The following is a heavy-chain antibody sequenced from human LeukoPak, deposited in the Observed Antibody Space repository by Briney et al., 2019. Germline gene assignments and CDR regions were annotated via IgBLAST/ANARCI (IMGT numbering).Heavy chain of an antibody. CDR2: INPSGGST. V-gene: IGHV1-46*01. CDR3: ARDRSSGWYPFDY. Sequence: ASVKVSCKASGYTFTNYYMHWVRQAPGQGLEWMGIINPSGGSTMYAQTFQGGVTMTSDTSTSTVYMEMSSLRSEDTAVFYCARDRSSGWYPFDYWGQGTLVTVSS. D-gene: IGHD6-19*01. J-gene: IGHJ4*02. CDR1: GYTFTNYY.